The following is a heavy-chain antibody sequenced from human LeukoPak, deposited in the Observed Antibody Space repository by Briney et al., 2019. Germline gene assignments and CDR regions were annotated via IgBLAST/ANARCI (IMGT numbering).Heavy chain of an antibody. CDR2: ISYDGSNK. CDR1: GFTFSNAW. CDR3: AKDSYGMDV. Sequence: GGSLRLSCAASGFTFSNAWMSWVRQAPGKGLEWVAVISYDGSNKYYADSVKGRFTVSRDNSKNMLYLQVNSLTIEDTAMYYCAKDSYGMDVWGQGTTVTVSS. V-gene: IGHV3-30*18. J-gene: IGHJ6*02.